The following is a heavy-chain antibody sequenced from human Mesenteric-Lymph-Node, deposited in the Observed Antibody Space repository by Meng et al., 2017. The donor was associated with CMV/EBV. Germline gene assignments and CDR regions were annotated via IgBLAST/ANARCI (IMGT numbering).Heavy chain of an antibody. D-gene: IGHD3-3*01. V-gene: IGHV3-48*03. CDR3: AKDLGVVPRNTLSGVLSIYGMDV. J-gene: IGHJ6*02. CDR1: GFTFDDYG. CDR2: ISRDGSPI. Sequence: GGSLRLSCAASGFTFDDYGMSWVRQAPGKGLEWVAYISRDGSPIYYAGSVTGRFTVSRDTARNSLLLHMNSLSAEDTAVYYCAKDLGVVPRNTLSGVLSIYGMDVWGQGTTVTVSS.